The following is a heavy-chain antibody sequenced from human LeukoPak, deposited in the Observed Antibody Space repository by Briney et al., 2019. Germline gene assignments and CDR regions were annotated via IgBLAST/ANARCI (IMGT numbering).Heavy chain of an antibody. CDR2: ISYSGNT. Sequence: PSETLSLTCTASGGSITSADYYWNWIRQPPGKGLEWIGHISYSGNTYYNPSLKSRVTISVDTSKNQFSLELTSVTAADTAIYYCAKNAAYCLDYWGQGTPVTVSS. V-gene: IGHV4-30-4*01. CDR1: GGSITSADYY. D-gene: IGHD1-26*01. CDR3: AKNAAYCLDY. J-gene: IGHJ4*02.